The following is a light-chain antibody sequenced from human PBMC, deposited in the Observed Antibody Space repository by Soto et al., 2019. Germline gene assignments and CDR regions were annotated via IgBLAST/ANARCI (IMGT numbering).Light chain of an antibody. V-gene: IGKV3-20*01. CDR1: QSVSSSY. Sequence: EIVLTQSPGTLSLSPGERATLSCRASQSVSSSYLAWYQQKPGQAPSLLIYGASSRATGIPDRFSGSGSGTDVTLTISRLDAKDFAVYYCQQDGRSPMYSFGQGNKLEIK. CDR2: GAS. CDR3: QQDGRSPMYS. J-gene: IGKJ2*01.